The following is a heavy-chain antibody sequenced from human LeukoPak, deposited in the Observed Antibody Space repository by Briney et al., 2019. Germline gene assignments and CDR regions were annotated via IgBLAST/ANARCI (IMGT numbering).Heavy chain of an antibody. J-gene: IGHJ4*02. D-gene: IGHD1-26*01. V-gene: IGHV6-1*01. CDR3: ARDWEFALDY. CDR1: GDSVSSNNAT. CDR2: TYYRSKWYY. Sequence: SQTLSLTCAISGDSVSSNNATWNWIRQSPARGLEWLGRTYYRSKWYYDYAVSVKSRITISPDTSKNQFSLQLNSVTPEDTAVYYCARDWEFALDYWGQGTLVTVSS.